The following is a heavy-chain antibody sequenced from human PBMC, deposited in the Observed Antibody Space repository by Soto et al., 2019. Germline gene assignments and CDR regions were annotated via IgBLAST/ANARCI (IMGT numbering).Heavy chain of an antibody. CDR2: FDPEDGET. CDR1: GYTLTELS. J-gene: IGHJ6*02. V-gene: IGHV1-24*01. Sequence: ASVKVSCKVSGYTLTELSMHWVRQAPGKGLEWMGGFDPEDGETIYAQKFQGRVTMTEDTSTDTAYMELSSLRSEDTAVYYCATSIAASVIVATMTNYYYYYGMDVWGQGTTVTVSS. D-gene: IGHD5-12*01. CDR3: ATSIAASVIVATMTNYYYYYGMDV.